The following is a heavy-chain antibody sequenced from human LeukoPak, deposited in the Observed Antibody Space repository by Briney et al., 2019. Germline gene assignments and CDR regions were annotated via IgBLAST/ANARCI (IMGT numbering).Heavy chain of an antibody. CDR3: ARAGPHYYYGMDV. J-gene: IGHJ6*02. CDR2: IYSGGST. V-gene: IGHV3-66*02. Sequence: GGSLRLSCAASGFTVSSNYMSWVRQAPGKGLEWVSVIYSGGSTYYADSVKGRFTISRDNSKNTLYLQMNSLRAEDTAVYYCARAGPHYYYGMDVWGQGTTVTVSS. CDR1: GFTVSSNY.